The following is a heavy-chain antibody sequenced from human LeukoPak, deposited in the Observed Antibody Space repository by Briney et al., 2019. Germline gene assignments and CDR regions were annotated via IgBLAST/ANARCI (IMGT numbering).Heavy chain of an antibody. CDR3: ARLDSSGWYPNYYFYMDV. J-gene: IGHJ6*03. CDR2: VYYSGST. V-gene: IGHV4-39*01. CDR1: GGSISSSSYY. Sequence: SETLSLTCTVSGGSISSSSYYWGWIRQPPGEGLEWIGSVYYSGSTYYNPSLKSRLTIIVDTSKNQFSLKLSSVTAADTAVYYCARLDSSGWYPNYYFYMDVWGKGTTVTISS. D-gene: IGHD6-19*01.